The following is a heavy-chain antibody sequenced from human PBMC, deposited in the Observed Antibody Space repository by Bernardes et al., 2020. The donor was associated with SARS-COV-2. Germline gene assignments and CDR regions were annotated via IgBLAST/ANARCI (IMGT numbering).Heavy chain of an antibody. Sequence: SKTLSVTCAVYGGSFSGFYWSWFRQPPGKGLEWIGEINHGGTAYYSPSFKSRLTLSLESSNNQFSLKLTSVTAADTAVYYCARGRLWGTQVFEVLTGYYGHSDYWGQGTLVTVSP. V-gene: IGHV4-34*01. CDR1: GGSFSGFY. D-gene: IGHD3-9*01. CDR3: ARGRLWGTQVFEVLTGYYGHSDY. CDR2: INHGGTA. J-gene: IGHJ4*02.